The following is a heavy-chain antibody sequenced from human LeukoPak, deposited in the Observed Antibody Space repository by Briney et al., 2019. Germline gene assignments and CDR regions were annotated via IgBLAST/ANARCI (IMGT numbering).Heavy chain of an antibody. J-gene: IGHJ4*02. D-gene: IGHD1-1*01. Sequence: GGSLRLSCAASGFTFSDFWMHWVRQAPGKGLEWVSAISGSGGSTYYADSVKGRFTISRDNSKNTLYLQMNSLRAEDTAVYYCAKDLGNVADYWGQGTLVTVSS. CDR2: ISGSGGST. V-gene: IGHV3-23*01. CDR1: GFTFSDFW. CDR3: AKDLGNVADY.